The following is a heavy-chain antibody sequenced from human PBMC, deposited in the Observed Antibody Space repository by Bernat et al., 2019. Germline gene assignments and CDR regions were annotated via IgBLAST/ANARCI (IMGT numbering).Heavy chain of an antibody. D-gene: IGHD3-3*01. V-gene: IGHV3-23*01. CDR2: VRGRGGST. CDR1: GVAVGSGA. Sequence: GGGGGGAGGGRGRAWAAAGVAVGSGAGGGVRPAPGAGLEWVPAVRGRGGSTYYADPVKGRFTISRDNSKNTLYLQRNSLRAEDTAVYDCAKDPESYDFWSGPAWWFDPWGQGTLVTVSS. J-gene: IGHJ5*02. CDR3: AKDPESYDFWSGPAWWFDP.